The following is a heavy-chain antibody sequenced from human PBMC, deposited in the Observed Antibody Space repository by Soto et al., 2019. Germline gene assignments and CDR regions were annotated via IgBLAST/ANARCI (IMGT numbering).Heavy chain of an antibody. V-gene: IGHV3-30*18. CDR2: ISYDGTET. D-gene: IGHD3-9*01. J-gene: IGHJ4*01. CDR1: GFPFSDFG. CDR3: AKTATYFDDFHNTGYSSEDF. Sequence: GGSLRLSCKVSGFPFSDFGLHWVRQAPGKGLEWVAIISYDGTETFYAASVKGRFTISRDNSKTTLFLQMNSLGPEETAVYYCAKTATYFDDFHNTGYSSEDFWGRGTLVTVSS.